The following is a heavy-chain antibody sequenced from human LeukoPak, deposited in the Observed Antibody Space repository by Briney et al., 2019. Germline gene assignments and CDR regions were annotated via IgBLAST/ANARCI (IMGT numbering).Heavy chain of an antibody. CDR1: DGSITNYD. CDR3: ARGYGDFRVEGRYFHS. J-gene: IGHJ4*02. D-gene: IGHD4-17*01. V-gene: IGHV4-59*01. CDR2: VHYSGTA. Sequence: SETLSLTCTVSDGSITNYDWSWVRQPPGKGLEFIGHVHYSGTANYNPSLRSRVTISIDTSKKRFFLKLKSVTAADTAVYYCARGYGDFRVEGRYFHSWGQGTLVTVSS.